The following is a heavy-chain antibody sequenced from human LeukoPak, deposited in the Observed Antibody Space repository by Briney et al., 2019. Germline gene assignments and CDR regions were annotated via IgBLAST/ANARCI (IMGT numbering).Heavy chain of an antibody. J-gene: IGHJ4*02. Sequence: PSETLSLTCTVSGGSISSYYWSWIRQPPGKGLEWIGYIYYSGSTNYNPSLKSRVTISVDTSKNQFSLKLSSVTAADTAVYYCARHAADLKSYSNGLDYWGQGTLVTVSS. CDR1: GGSISSYY. V-gene: IGHV4-59*08. CDR3: ARHAADLKSYSNGLDY. CDR2: IYYSGST. D-gene: IGHD4-11*01.